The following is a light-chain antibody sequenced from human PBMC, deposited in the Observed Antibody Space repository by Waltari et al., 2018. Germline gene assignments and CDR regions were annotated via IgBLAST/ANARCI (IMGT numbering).Light chain of an antibody. CDR1: QSLLYSNGNNY. J-gene: IGKJ5*01. CDR2: LGS. CDR3: MQSIHMPVM. V-gene: IGKV2-28*01. Sequence: DIVMTQSPLYLPVTPGEPASISCRSSQSLLYSNGNNYLAWYFQKPGHSPQLLIYLGSNRASGVPDRFSGSGSGTDFTLTISRVEAEDVGVYYCMQSIHMPVMFGQGTRLDIK.